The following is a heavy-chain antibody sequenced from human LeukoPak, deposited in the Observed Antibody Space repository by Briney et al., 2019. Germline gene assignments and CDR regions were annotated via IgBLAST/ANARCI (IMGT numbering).Heavy chain of an antibody. CDR3: ARDLRRGLGITIFAEYYFDY. CDR2: INQERSEK. V-gene: IGHV3-7*01. CDR1: GFTFSTYW. Sequence: GVSLRISCAASGFTFSTYWVSWVRQAQAKGLVGVSNINQERSEKYYVDSVQGRFNISRDNAKNSLYLQMNSLRAEDTAVYYCARDLRRGLGITIFAEYYFDYWGQGTLVTVSS. D-gene: IGHD3-3*01. J-gene: IGHJ4*02.